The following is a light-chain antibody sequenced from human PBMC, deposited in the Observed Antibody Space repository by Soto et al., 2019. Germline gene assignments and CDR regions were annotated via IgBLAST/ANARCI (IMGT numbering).Light chain of an antibody. CDR1: QGIRKD. V-gene: IGKV1-17*01. J-gene: IGKJ4*01. CDR2: AAS. CDR3: LQHNSYPLT. Sequence: DIQMTQSPSSLSASVGDRVTITCRASQGIRKDLCWYQQQPGKAPKRLIYAASSLQRGVPSRFSGSASGTEFTLTISSLQPEDFATYFCLQHNSYPLTFGGGTKVELK.